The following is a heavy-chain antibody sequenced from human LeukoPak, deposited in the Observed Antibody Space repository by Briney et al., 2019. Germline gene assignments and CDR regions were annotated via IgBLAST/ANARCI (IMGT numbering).Heavy chain of an antibody. J-gene: IGHJ4*02. D-gene: IGHD3-22*01. CDR1: GYTFTSYG. CDR3: ARTMIVVGHQFDY. CDR2: INPNSGGT. Sequence: ASVKVSCKASGYTFTSYGISWVRQAPGQGLEWMGWINPNSGGTNYAQKFQGRVTMTRDTSISTAYMELSRLRSDDTAVYYCARTMIVVGHQFDYWGQGTLVTVSS. V-gene: IGHV1-2*02.